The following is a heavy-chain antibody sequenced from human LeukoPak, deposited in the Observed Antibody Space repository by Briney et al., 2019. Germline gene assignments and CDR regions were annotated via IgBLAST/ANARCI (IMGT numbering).Heavy chain of an antibody. CDR3: TRGRGSTSFKFDP. Sequence: ASVKVSCKASGYTFSSYDITWVRQAPGQGLEWMSWVDPKNGNRGYAPKFYGRLTMTRNASINTAYMELTTLRSEDTAVYYCTRGRGSTSFKFDPWGQGTLVTVSS. D-gene: IGHD2/OR15-2a*01. V-gene: IGHV1-8*01. J-gene: IGHJ5*02. CDR2: VDPKNGNR. CDR1: GYTFSSYD.